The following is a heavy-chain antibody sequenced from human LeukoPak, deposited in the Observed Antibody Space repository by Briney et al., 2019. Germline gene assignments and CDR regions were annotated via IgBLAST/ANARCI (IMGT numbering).Heavy chain of an antibody. Sequence: GGSLRLSCAASGFTFSDYYMSWLRQAPGKGLEWVSYISSSSSYTNYADSVKGRFTISRDNAKNSLYLQMNSLRAEDTAVYYCARVKPTKTTSVPAAIFDYWGQGTLVTVSS. CDR3: ARVKPTKTTSVPAAIFDY. CDR2: ISSSSSYT. V-gene: IGHV3-11*06. J-gene: IGHJ4*02. CDR1: GFTFSDYY. D-gene: IGHD2-2*01.